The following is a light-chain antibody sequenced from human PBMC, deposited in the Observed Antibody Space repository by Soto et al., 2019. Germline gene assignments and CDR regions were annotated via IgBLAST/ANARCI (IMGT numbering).Light chain of an antibody. Sequence: EIVLTQSPGTLSLSPGERATLSCRASQSVSSSYLAWYQQKPGQAPRLLIYGASNRATGIPDRFSGSGTGTDFTLTISRLEPEDFAVYYCQQYDSSPFTFGPGTKV. J-gene: IGKJ3*01. CDR3: QQYDSSPFT. CDR1: QSVSSSY. V-gene: IGKV3-20*01. CDR2: GAS.